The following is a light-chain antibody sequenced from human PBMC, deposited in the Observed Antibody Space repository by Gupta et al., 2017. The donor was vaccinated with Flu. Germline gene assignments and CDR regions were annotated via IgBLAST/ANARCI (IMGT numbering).Light chain of an antibody. J-gene: IGKJ4*01. CDR2: GSS. V-gene: IGKV3-15*01. CDR1: QSVRSN. Sequence: EIVMTQSPATLSVSPGERATLSCRASQSVRSNVAWYQQKPGQAPRLLIYGSSTRAADVPARFSGSAYGTEFTVTISSRQSEDFAVYYCQQYNNWPFVTFGGGTKVEIK. CDR3: QQYNNWPFVT.